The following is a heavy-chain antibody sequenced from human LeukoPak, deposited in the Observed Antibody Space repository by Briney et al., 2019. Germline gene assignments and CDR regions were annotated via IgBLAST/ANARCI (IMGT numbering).Heavy chain of an antibody. J-gene: IGHJ4*02. D-gene: IGHD3-16*01. CDR1: GFTFTNAW. Sequence: RGSLRLSCAASGFTFTNAWMNWVRQAPGKGLEWVSYISSSSSTIYYADSVKGRFTISRDNAKNSLYLQMNSLRDEDTAVYYCASLRRGFYWGQGTLVTVSS. CDR3: ASLRRGFY. CDR2: ISSSSSTI. V-gene: IGHV3-48*02.